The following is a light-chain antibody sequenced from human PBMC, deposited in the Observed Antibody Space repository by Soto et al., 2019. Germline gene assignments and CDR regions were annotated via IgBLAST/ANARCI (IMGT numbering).Light chain of an antibody. Sequence: EILLTQSPSTLSLSPGERATLSCWASQSVTTHLAWYQQKPGQAPRLLIYDASNRATGIPARFSGSGSGTDFTVTISSLEPEDFEVYYCQQRSSWPITFGPGTRLEIK. J-gene: IGKJ5*01. CDR1: QSVTTH. V-gene: IGKV3-11*01. CDR2: DAS. CDR3: QQRSSWPIT.